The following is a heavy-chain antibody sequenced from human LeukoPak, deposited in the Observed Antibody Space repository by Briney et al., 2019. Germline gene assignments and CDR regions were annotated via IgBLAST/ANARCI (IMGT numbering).Heavy chain of an antibody. V-gene: IGHV4-38-2*01. D-gene: IGHD4-17*01. CDR2: MFHSGDT. J-gene: IGHJ4*02. CDR1: GYSLSSGSY. Sequence: PSETLSLTCAVSGYSLSSGSYWGWIRQPPGKRLEWIGNMFHSGDTYHNPSLKSRVTISADTSKNQFSLKLTSVTAADTAVYYCAKVGAYGDYARHDYWGQGTLVTVSS. CDR3: AKVGAYGDYARHDY.